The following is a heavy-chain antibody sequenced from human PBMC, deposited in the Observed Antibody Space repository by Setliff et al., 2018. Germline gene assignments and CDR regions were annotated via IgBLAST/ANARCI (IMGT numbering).Heavy chain of an antibody. Sequence: SETLSLTCTVSGASLSSGTYYWGWIRQPPGKGLEWIGRIYYRGDTYYNASLKGRLTISVDTAQIQFSLKLDSVTAADTAVSYCVRGIGGFCSSNSCSNESWPWGQGTLVTAPQ. V-gene: IGHV4-39*07. CDR3: VRGIGGFCSSNSCSNESWP. CDR2: IYYRGDT. CDR1: GASLSSGTYY. J-gene: IGHJ4*02. D-gene: IGHD2-2*01.